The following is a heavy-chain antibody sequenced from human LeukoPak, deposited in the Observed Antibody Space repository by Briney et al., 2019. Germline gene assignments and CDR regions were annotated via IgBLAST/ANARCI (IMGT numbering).Heavy chain of an antibody. CDR3: AKLLMANDYGDP. Sequence: PGESLRLSCAASGFIVSSNYMSWVRQAPGKGLEWVSVIYSGGSTYYADSVRGRFIISRDNSKNTLYLQMNSLRAEDTAVYYCAKLLMANDYGDPWGQGTLVTVSS. J-gene: IGHJ5*02. V-gene: IGHV3-53*01. CDR1: GFIVSSNY. D-gene: IGHD4-17*01. CDR2: IYSGGST.